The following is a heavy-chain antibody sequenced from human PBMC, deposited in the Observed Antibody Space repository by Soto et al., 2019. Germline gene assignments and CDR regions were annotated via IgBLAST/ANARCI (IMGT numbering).Heavy chain of an antibody. D-gene: IGHD1-26*01. J-gene: IGHJ4*02. CDR2: ISSSTGYI. V-gene: IGHV3-21*01. CDR1: GFTFSSYS. Sequence: EVQLVESGGGLVKPGGSLRLSCAASGFTFSSYSMNWVRQAPGKGLEWVSSISSSTGYIDYADSVKGRFTISRDSAKNSLSLQMNSLRAEDTAVYYCARMRGSYDFDYWGQRTLVTVSS. CDR3: ARMRGSYDFDY.